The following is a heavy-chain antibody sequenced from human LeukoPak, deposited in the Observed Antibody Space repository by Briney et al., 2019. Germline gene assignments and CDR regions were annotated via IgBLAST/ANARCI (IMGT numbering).Heavy chain of an antibody. D-gene: IGHD3-22*01. CDR3: ARESDSSGYYTAFDI. V-gene: IGHV3-23*01. J-gene: IGHJ3*02. CDR1: GFTFSSYG. Sequence: PGGTLRLSCAASGFTFSSYGMSWVRQAPGKGLEWVSAISGSGGSTYYADSVKGRFTISRDNSKNTLYLQMNSLRAEDTAVYYCARESDSSGYYTAFDIWGQGTMVTVSS. CDR2: ISGSGGST.